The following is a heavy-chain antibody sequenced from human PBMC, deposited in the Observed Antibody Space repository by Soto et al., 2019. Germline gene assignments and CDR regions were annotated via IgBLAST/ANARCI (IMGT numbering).Heavy chain of an antibody. V-gene: IGHV4-39*07. CDR2: IYYSGRA. CDR3: ARGSPYYDFWSGYYRFGYFDY. CDR1: GGSITSSSYY. Sequence: SETLSLTCTVSGGSITSSSYYWGWIRQPPGKGLEWIGSIYYSGRAYYSPSLKSRVTISVDTSKNQFSLKLSSVTAADTAVYYCARGSPYYDFWSGYYRFGYFDYWGQGTLVTVSS. D-gene: IGHD3-3*01. J-gene: IGHJ4*02.